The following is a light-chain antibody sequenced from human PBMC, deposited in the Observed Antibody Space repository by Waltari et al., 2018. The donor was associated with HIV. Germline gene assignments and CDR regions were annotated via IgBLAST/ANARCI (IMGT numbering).Light chain of an antibody. J-gene: IGLJ3*02. Sequence: QSALTQPPSVSGSPGQSVAISCTGTSSNVGRYDRVSWYQQSPGTAPKLIIYEVTNRPSGVPDRFSGSKSGNTASLTISGLRPEDEADYYCSSFTTSGTWVFGGGTKLTVL. V-gene: IGLV2-18*02. CDR3: SSFTTSGTWV. CDR1: SSNVGRYDR. CDR2: EVT.